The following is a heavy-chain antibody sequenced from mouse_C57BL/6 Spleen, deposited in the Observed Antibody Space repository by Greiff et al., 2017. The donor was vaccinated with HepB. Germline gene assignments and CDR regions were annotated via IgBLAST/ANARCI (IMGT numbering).Heavy chain of an antibody. V-gene: IGHV1-61*01. CDR2: IYPSDSET. Sequence: VQLQQPGAELVRPGSSVKLSCKASGYTFTSYWMDWVKQRPGQGLEWIGNIYPSDSETHYNQKFKDKATLTVDKSSSTAYMQLSSLTSEDSAVYYCARRRLYDYYAMDYWGQGTSVTVSS. CDR3: ARRRLYDYYAMDY. J-gene: IGHJ4*01. D-gene: IGHD1-3*01. CDR1: GYTFTSYW.